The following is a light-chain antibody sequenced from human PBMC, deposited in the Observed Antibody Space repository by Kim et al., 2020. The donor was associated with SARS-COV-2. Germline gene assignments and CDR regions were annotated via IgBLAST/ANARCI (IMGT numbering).Light chain of an antibody. Sequence: EIVLTQSPGTLSLSPGERATLSCRASQSVSSNYLAWYQQKPDQTPRLFIYGASNRATGIPDRFSGSGSGTDFTLTISRLEPEDFAVYYCQQYGGSPMHTFGQGTKLEI. J-gene: IGKJ2*01. CDR3: QQYGGSPMHT. CDR1: QSVSSNY. CDR2: GAS. V-gene: IGKV3-20*01.